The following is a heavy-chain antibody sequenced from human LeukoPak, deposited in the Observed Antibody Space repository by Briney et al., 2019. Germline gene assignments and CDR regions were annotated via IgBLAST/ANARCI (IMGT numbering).Heavy chain of an antibody. D-gene: IGHD4-23*01. CDR1: GFTISSYA. V-gene: IGHV3-64D*06. CDR2: ISGDGGST. CDR3: VKDRWVDY. J-gene: IGHJ4*02. Sequence: GGSLRLSCSVSGFTISSYAMHWVRQAPGKGLEYVSSISGDGGSTFYADSVKGRFTISRDISKNTLSLQMSSLRTEDTAVYYCVKDRWVDYWGQGTLVTVSS.